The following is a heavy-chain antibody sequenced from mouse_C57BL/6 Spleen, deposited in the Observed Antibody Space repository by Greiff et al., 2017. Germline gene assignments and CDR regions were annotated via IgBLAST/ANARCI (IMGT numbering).Heavy chain of an antibody. J-gene: IGHJ3*01. CDR1: GYAFSSSW. Sequence: QVQLQQSGPELVKPGASVKISCKASGYAFSSSWMNWVKQRPGKGLEWIGRIYPGDGDTNYKGKFKGKATLTADKSSSTAYMQLSSLTSEDSAVYFCARVYGDSWFAYWGQGALVAVSA. V-gene: IGHV1-82*01. D-gene: IGHD2-13*01. CDR2: IYPGDGDT. CDR3: ARVYGDSWFAY.